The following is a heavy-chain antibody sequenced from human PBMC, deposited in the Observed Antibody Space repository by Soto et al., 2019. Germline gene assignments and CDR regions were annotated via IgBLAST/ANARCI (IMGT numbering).Heavy chain of an antibody. Sequence: GGSLRLSCAASGFTFNTYGMAWVRQAPGKGLEWVSTVSGSGGGTYYADSVKGRFTISRVNSKNTMYLQMSNLRAEDTAVYFCARIGPYCGGDCYPDFDFWGLGTPVTVSS. D-gene: IGHD2-21*02. V-gene: IGHV3-23*01. J-gene: IGHJ4*02. CDR2: VSGSGGGT. CDR3: ARIGPYCGGDCYPDFDF. CDR1: GFTFNTYG.